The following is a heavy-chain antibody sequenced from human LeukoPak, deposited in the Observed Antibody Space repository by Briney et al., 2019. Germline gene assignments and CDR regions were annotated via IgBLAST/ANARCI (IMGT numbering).Heavy chain of an antibody. D-gene: IGHD4-11*01. J-gene: IGHJ5*02. CDR1: GGSISSSSYY. CDR3: ARRPYSNYVYIPHNWFDP. CDR2: IYYSGST. V-gene: IGHV4-39*01. Sequence: PSETLSLTCTASGGSISSSSYYWGWIRQPPGTGLEWLGSIYYSGSTYYNPSLKSRVTISVDTSKNQFSLKLSSVTAADTAVYYCARRPYSNYVYIPHNWFDPWGQGTLVTVSS.